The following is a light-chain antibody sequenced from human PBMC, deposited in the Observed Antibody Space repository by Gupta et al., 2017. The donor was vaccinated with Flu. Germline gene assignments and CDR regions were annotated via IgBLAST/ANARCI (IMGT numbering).Light chain of an antibody. CDR1: QDISNF. J-gene: IGKJ4*01. V-gene: IGKV1-33*01. Sequence: DIQMTQSPSSLSASVGDRVTITCQASQDISNFLNWYQQKPGKAPKLLIYDASNLETGVPSRFSGSGSGKSFTFTISSRQSEDFATYYCQRYDNLLTLTFGGGTKVEV. CDR3: QRYDNLLTLT. CDR2: DAS.